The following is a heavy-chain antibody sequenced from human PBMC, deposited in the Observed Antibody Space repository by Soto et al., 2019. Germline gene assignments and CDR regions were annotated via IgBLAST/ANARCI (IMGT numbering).Heavy chain of an antibody. CDR1: GDSVSSNSAA. V-gene: IGHV6-1*01. CDR3: ARGAVAAHHYYYYYYMDV. CDR2: TYYRSKWYN. J-gene: IGHJ6*03. Sequence: QSQTLSLTCAISGDSVSSNSAAWNWIRQSPSRGLEWLGRTYYRSKWYNDYAVSVKSRITINPDTSKNQFSLQLNSVTPADTAVYYCARGAVAAHHYYYYYYMDVWGKGTTVTVSS. D-gene: IGHD2-15*01.